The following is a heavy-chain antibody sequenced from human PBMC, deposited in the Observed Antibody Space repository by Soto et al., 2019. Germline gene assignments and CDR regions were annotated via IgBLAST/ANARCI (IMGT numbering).Heavy chain of an antibody. CDR2: IYFNGNT. D-gene: IGHD2-21*02. J-gene: IGHJ5*02. Sequence: SETLSLTCTVSGASIRSGGYYWTWLRQPPGKGLEWIGYIYFNGNTYYNPSLKSRLTISIDTSKNQFSLTLSSVTAADTAVYSCAREVTASDNWFDPWGQGTLVTVSS. CDR3: AREVTASDNWFDP. CDR1: GASIRSGGYY. V-gene: IGHV4-31*03.